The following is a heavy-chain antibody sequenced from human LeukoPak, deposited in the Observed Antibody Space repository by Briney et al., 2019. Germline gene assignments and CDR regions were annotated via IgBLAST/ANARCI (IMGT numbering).Heavy chain of an antibody. CDR1: GFTFSSYA. CDR2: ISGSGGST. Sequence: GGSLRLSCAASGFTFSSYAMNWVRQAPRKGLEWVSGISGSGGSTYYADSVKGRFTISRDNSKNTLYLQMNSLRAEDTAVYYCARELLWFGAPLDYWGQGTLVTVSS. V-gene: IGHV3-23*01. D-gene: IGHD3-10*01. CDR3: ARELLWFGAPLDY. J-gene: IGHJ4*02.